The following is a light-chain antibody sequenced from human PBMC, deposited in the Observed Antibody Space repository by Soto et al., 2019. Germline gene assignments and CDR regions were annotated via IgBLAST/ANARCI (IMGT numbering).Light chain of an antibody. V-gene: IGKV2-28*01. CDR1: QSLLQSNGNNY. J-gene: IGKJ5*01. CDR3: MQALQTPLT. CDR2: LGS. Sequence: DIVMTQSPLFLPVTPGAPASISCRSSQSLLQSNGNNYLDWYLQKPGQSPQLLIYLGSNRASGVPDRFSGSGSGTDFTLKISRVEAEDVGVYYCMQALQTPLTFVQGTRLEIK.